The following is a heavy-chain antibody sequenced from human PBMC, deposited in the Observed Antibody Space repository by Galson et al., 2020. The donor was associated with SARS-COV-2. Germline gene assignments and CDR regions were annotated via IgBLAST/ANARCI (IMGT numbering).Heavy chain of an antibody. D-gene: IGHD6-13*01. CDR1: GGSISSGGYY. CDR3: ARCSSRATWYFVL. CDR2: IYYSGST. V-gene: IGHV4-31*03. Sequence: SETLSLTCTVSGGSISSGGYYWSWIRQHPGKGLEWIGYIYYSGSTYYNPSLKSRVTISVDTSKNQFSLKLSSVTAADTAVYYCARCSSRATWYFVLWCRGTLVTVSS. J-gene: IGHJ2*01.